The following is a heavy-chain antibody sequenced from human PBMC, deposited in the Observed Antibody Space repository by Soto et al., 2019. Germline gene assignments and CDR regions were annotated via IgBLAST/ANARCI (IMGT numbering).Heavy chain of an antibody. D-gene: IGHD2-15*01. CDR3: ARQDRVVAEGRWFDP. Sequence: SETLSLTCTVSGYSISSGYHCAWIRQPPGKGLEWLGSVHYSGNTYYNPSLKSRLTISVDKSKNQFSLNLSSVTAADTAVYYCARQDRVVAEGRWFDPWGQRTLVTVSS. CDR2: VHYSGNT. V-gene: IGHV4-38-2*02. CDR1: GYSISSGYH. J-gene: IGHJ5*02.